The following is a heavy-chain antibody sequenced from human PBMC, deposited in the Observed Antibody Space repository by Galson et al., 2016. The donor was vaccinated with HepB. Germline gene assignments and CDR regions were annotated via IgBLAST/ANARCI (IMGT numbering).Heavy chain of an antibody. D-gene: IGHD3-16*01. CDR2: LDPDDGET. Sequence: SVKVSCKVFGYTPTKLSMHWVRQAPGKGLEWMGGLDPDDGETIYAQNFQGRLSMTEDTSTDTGYMELRSLKSEDTAVYYCATPRPITFGEWGFDYWGQGTLVTVSS. CDR3: ATPRPITFGEWGFDY. CDR1: GYTPTKLS. J-gene: IGHJ4*02. V-gene: IGHV1-24*01.